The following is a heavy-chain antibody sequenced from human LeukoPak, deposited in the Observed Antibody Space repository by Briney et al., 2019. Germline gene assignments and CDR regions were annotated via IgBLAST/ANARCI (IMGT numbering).Heavy chain of an antibody. J-gene: IGHJ5*02. CDR3: AKSADGSGSTKFGP. Sequence: PGRSLRLSCAASGFTFSSYGMHWVRQAPGKGLEWVAVISYDGSNKYYADSVKGRFTISRDNSKNTLYLQMNSLRAEDTAVYYCAKSADGSGSTKFGPWGQGTLVTVSS. CDR2: ISYDGSNK. D-gene: IGHD3-10*01. CDR1: GFTFSSYG. V-gene: IGHV3-30*18.